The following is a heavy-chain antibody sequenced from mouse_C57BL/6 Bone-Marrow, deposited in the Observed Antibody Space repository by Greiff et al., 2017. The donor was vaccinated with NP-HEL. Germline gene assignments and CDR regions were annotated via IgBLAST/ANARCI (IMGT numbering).Heavy chain of an antibody. D-gene: IGHD2-10*02. CDR3: ARGGYDPAWFAY. J-gene: IGHJ3*01. CDR2: INPYNGDT. V-gene: IGHV1-20*01. Sequence: EVQLQQSGPELVKPGDSVKISCKASGYSFTGYFMNWVMQSHGKSLEWIGRINPYNGDTFYNQKFKGKATLTVDKSSSTAHMELRSLTSEDSAVYYCARGGYDPAWFAYWGQGTLVTVSA. CDR1: GYSFTGYF.